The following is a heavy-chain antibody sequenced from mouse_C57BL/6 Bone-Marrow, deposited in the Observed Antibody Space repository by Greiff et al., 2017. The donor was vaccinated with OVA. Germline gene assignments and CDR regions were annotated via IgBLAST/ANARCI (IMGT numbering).Heavy chain of an antibody. CDR2: IYPGGGYT. CDR3: ARLGGSTWYFDV. D-gene: IGHD1-1*01. J-gene: IGHJ1*03. CDR1: GYTFTNYW. Sequence: QVQLQQSGAELVRPGPSVKLSCKASGYTFTNYWIGWAKQRPGHGLEWIGDIYPGGGYTNYNEKFKGKATLTADKSSSTAYMQFSSLTSEDSAIYYCARLGGSTWYFDVWGTGTTVTVSS. V-gene: IGHV1-63*01.